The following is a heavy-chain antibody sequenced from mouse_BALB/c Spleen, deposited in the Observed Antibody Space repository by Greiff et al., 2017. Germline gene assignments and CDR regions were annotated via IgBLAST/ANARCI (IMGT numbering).Heavy chain of an antibody. J-gene: IGHJ4*01. CDR3: ADPPMDY. V-gene: IGHV6-6*02. Sequence: EVKLEESGGGLVPPGGSMKLSCVASGFTFSNYWMNWVRQSAEKGLEWVAGIRLKSNNYATHYVESVRGRFTISRDDSKSTVYLQMNNLGAEDTGIYYWADPPMDYWGQGISVTVSS. CDR2: IRLKSNNYAT. CDR1: GFTFSNYW.